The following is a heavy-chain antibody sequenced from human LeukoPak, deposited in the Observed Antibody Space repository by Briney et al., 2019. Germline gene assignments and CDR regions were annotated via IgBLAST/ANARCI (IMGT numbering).Heavy chain of an antibody. CDR1: GGSISSYY. V-gene: IGHV4-59*01. CDR3: ARAPYSSGWYGSNWFDP. CDR2: IYYSGST. D-gene: IGHD6-19*01. Sequence: SETLSLTCTVSGGSISSYYWSWIRQPPGKGLEWIGYIYYSGSTNYNPSLKGRVTISVDTSKNQFSLKLSSVTAADTAVYYCARAPYSSGWYGSNWFDPWGQGTLVTVSS. J-gene: IGHJ5*02.